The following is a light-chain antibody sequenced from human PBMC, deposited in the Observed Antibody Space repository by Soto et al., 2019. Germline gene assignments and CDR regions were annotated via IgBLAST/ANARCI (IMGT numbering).Light chain of an antibody. CDR1: SDDVGGYNY. V-gene: IGLV2-14*03. J-gene: IGLJ1*01. CDR2: EVR. Sequence: QSALTQPASVSGSPGQSITISCTGTSDDVGGYNYVSWYQQHRGKAPKLMIYEVRNRPSGVSSRFSGSKSGNTASLTISGLQAEDEADYYCTSYTTTSTFVFGTGTKFTVL. CDR3: TSYTTTSTFV.